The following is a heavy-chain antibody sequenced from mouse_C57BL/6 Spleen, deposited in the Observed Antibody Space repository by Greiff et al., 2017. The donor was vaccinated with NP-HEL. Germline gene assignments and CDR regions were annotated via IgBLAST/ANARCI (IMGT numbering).Heavy chain of an antibody. CDR2: INPGSGGT. J-gene: IGHJ2*01. CDR3: ARDTNDDGGMDY. CDR1: GYAFTNYL. V-gene: IGHV1-54*01. Sequence: QVQLKESGAELVRPGPSVKVSCKASGYAFTNYLIEWVKQRPGQGLEWIGVINPGSGGTNYNEKFKGKATLTADKSSSNAYMQHSRLTSEDSAVYVCARDTNDDGGMDYWGQGTTLTVSS. D-gene: IGHD2-3*01.